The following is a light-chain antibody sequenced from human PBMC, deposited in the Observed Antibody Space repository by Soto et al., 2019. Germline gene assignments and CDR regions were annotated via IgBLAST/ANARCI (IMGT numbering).Light chain of an antibody. V-gene: IGKV1-5*03. CDR2: KAS. CDR1: QSIGGW. J-gene: IGKJ2*02. Sequence: DIQLTQSPSTLSASVGDRVIITCRASQSIGGWLAWYQQKPGKAPKVLIYKASTLESGVPSRFSGSESGTEFTLTINSLQPDDFATYYCQQYKSYTSTFGQGTKLEIK. CDR3: QQYKSYTST.